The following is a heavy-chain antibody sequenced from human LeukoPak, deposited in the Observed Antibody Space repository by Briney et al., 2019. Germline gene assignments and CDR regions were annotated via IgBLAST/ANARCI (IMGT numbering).Heavy chain of an antibody. CDR2: ISYDGSNK. J-gene: IGHJ6*02. CDR1: GFTFSSYG. V-gene: IGHV3-30*18. Sequence: GGSLRLSCAVSGFTFSSYGMHWVRQAPGKGLEWVAVISYDGSNKYYADSVKGRFTISRDNSKNTLYLQMNSLRAEDTAVYYCAKDRGDCYVYYYGMDVWGQGTTVTVSS. CDR3: AKDRGDCYVYYYGMDV. D-gene: IGHD2-21*02.